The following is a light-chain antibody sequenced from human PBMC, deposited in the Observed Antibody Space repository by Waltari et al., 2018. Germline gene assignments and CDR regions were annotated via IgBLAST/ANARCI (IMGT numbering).Light chain of an antibody. V-gene: IGKV1-39*01. Sequence: DIQMTQSPSSLSASVGDRVTITCRASQSLSTYLNWYHQKPGKAPNLLIYASSSLQSGVPSRFSGSGSGTDFTLTISSLQPEDFATYYCQQSYTTPRTFGQGTKVAIK. CDR1: QSLSTY. J-gene: IGKJ1*01. CDR3: QQSYTTPRT. CDR2: ASS.